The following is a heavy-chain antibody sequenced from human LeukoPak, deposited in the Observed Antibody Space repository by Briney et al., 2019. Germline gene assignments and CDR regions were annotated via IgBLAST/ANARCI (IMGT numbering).Heavy chain of an antibody. V-gene: IGHV1-2*02. J-gene: IGHJ4*02. CDR2: INSGSGDT. Sequence: ASVKVSCNASGSTFTDYHMHWVRQAPGQGLEWMGWINSGSGDTNYAQKFQGRVTVTRDTSIRTTYMELSNLRSDDTAVYYCVREARATADFWGQGTLVTVSS. D-gene: IGHD1-26*01. CDR1: GSTFTDYH. CDR3: VREARATADF.